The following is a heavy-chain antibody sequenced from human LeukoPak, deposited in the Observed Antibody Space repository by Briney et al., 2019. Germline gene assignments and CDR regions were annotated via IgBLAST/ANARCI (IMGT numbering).Heavy chain of an antibody. Sequence: SETLSLTCAVSGGSISSGGYSWSWIRQPPGKGLEWIGYIYHSGSTCYNPSLKSRVTISVDRSKNQFSLKLSSVTAADTAVYYCASYTVSPDAFDIWGQGTMVTVSS. J-gene: IGHJ3*02. V-gene: IGHV4-30-2*01. CDR1: GGSISSGGYS. CDR3: ASYTVSPDAFDI. D-gene: IGHD4-17*01. CDR2: IYHSGST.